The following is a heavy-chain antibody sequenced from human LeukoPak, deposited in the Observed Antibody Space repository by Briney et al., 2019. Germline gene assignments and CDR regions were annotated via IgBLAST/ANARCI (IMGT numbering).Heavy chain of an antibody. CDR1: GGSFSGYY. CDR3: ARARVYYYYYMDV. V-gene: IGHV4-34*01. D-gene: IGHD6-6*01. CDR2: INHSGST. J-gene: IGHJ6*03. Sequence: SETLSLTCAVYGGSFSGYYWSWIRQPPGKGLEWIGEINHSGSTNYNPSLKSRATISVDTSKNQFSLKLSSVTAADTAVYYCARARVYYYYYMDVWGKGTTVTVSS.